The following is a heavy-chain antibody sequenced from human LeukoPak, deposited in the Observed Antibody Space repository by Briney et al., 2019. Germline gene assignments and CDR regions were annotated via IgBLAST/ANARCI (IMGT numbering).Heavy chain of an antibody. CDR3: ARARDRWEPRGVFDY. CDR1: GFTVSSSY. CDR2: IYSGGST. Sequence: GGSPRLSCAASGFTVSSSYMTWVRQAPGRGLEWVSVIYSGGSTYYADSVKGRFTISRDNSKNTVYLEMNSLRAEDTALYYCARARDRWEPRGVFDYWGQGTLVTVS. V-gene: IGHV3-66*01. D-gene: IGHD1-26*01. J-gene: IGHJ4*02.